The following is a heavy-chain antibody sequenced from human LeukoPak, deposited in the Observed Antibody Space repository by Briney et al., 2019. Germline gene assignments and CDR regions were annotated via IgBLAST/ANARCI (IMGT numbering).Heavy chain of an antibody. Sequence: PSETLSLTCTVSGGSISSYYWSWIRQPPGKGLEWIGRIYTSGSTNYNPSLKSRVTMSVDTSKNQFSLKLSSVTAADTAVYYCASALSSSWYYFDYWGQGTLVTVSS. V-gene: IGHV4-4*07. D-gene: IGHD6-13*01. CDR2: IYTSGST. CDR1: GGSISSYY. CDR3: ASALSSSWYYFDY. J-gene: IGHJ4*02.